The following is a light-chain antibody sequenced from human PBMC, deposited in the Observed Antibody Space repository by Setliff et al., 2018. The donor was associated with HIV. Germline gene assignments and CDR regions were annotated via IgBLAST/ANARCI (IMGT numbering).Light chain of an antibody. Sequence: QSVLAQPASVSGSPGQSITISCTGTSSDVGGYYYVSWYQQHLGTDPKLMIYDVSKRPSGVPNRFSGSKSGNTASLTISGLQAGDEADYYCSSSTRTSTLFGTGTKVTVL. V-gene: IGLV2-14*03. CDR2: DVS. J-gene: IGLJ1*01. CDR3: SSSTRTSTL. CDR1: SSDVGGYYY.